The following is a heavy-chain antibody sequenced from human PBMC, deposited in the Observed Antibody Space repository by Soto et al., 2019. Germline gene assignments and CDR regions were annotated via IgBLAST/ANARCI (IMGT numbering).Heavy chain of an antibody. CDR1: GFNFSSYV. J-gene: IGHJ4*02. Sequence: VQLVESGGGVVQPGRSLRLSCAASGFNFSSYVMHWVRQAPGKGLEWVAVIWYDGGNKYYADSVKGRFTISRDNSKNTLYPQMNSLRAEDTAVYYCARDGQWLPRDGLRSSYYFDYWGQGTLVTVSS. V-gene: IGHV3-33*01. CDR3: ARDGQWLPRDGLRSSYYFDY. CDR2: IWYDGGNK. D-gene: IGHD6-19*01.